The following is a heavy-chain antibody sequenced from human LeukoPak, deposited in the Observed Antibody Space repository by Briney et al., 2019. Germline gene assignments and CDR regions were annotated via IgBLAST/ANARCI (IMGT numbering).Heavy chain of an antibody. Sequence: SETLSLTCTVSGGSISSYYWSWIRQPPGKGLEWIGYIYYSGSTNYNPSLKSRVTISVHTSKNQFSLKLSSVTAADTAVYYCARLITYDSSGYYYYFDYWGQGTLVTVSS. D-gene: IGHD3-22*01. CDR1: GGSISSYY. V-gene: IGHV4-59*01. CDR3: ARLITYDSSGYYYYFDY. CDR2: IYYSGST. J-gene: IGHJ4*02.